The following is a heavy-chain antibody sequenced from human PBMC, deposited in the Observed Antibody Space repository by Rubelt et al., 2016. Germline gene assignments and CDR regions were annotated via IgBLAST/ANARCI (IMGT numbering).Heavy chain of an antibody. Sequence: EVLLVQSGAEVKKPGESLRISCKGSGYSFTSYWISWVRQMPGKGLEWMGRIDPSDSYTNYSPSVQGHVNISADKSISTAYLQWSSLKASDTAMYYCARHAGDGGNSEDWFDPWGQGTLVTVSS. V-gene: IGHV5-10-1*01. D-gene: IGHD4-23*01. J-gene: IGHJ5*02. CDR3: ARHAGDGGNSEDWFDP. CDR2: IDPSDSYT. CDR1: GYSFTSYW.